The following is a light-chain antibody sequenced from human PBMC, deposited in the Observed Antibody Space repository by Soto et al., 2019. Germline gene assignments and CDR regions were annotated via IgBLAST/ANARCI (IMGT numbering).Light chain of an antibody. CDR3: QQRFSWPLT. CDR1: QSVGTS. Sequence: EFVLTQSPSTLSLSPGDRVALSCRASQSVGTSLAWYQQKPGQTPRLLIYEAAIRATGIPARFSASGSGTDFILTISSLAPEDFAVYFCQQRFSWPLTFGGGTKVDIK. CDR2: EAA. J-gene: IGKJ4*01. V-gene: IGKV3-11*01.